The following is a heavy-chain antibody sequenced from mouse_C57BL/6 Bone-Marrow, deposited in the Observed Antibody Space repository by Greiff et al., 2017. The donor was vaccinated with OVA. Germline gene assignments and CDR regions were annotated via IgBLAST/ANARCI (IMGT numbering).Heavy chain of an antibody. CDR2: IDPEDGDT. J-gene: IGHJ3*01. Sequence: VQLQQSGAELVRPGASVKLSCTASGFNIKDYYMHWVKQRPEQGLEWIGRIDPEDGDTEYAPKFQGKATMTADTSSNTAYLQLSSLTSEDTAVYYCTTRARWLLHAYWGQGTLVTVSA. D-gene: IGHD2-3*01. CDR1: GFNIKDYY. V-gene: IGHV14-1*01. CDR3: TTRARWLLHAY.